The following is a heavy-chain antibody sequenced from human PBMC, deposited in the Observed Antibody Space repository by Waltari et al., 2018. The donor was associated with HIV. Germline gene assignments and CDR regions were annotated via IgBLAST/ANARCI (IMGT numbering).Heavy chain of an antibody. CDR1: RFTFSSFA. Sequence: QVQLVESGGGVVQPGRSLRLSCAASRFTFSSFAVHWVRQAPGKGLELVAGISYVGSNKYYADSVRGRFTISRDNSKNTLYLQMNSLRAEDTAVYYCAREVVPYYFDYWGQGTLVTVSS. CDR2: ISYVGSNK. V-gene: IGHV3-30*01. D-gene: IGHD2-15*01. CDR3: AREVVPYYFDY. J-gene: IGHJ4*02.